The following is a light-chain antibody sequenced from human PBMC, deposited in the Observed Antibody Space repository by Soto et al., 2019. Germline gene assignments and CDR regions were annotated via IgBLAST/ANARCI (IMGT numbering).Light chain of an antibody. V-gene: IGKV3-15*01. CDR1: QSISNN. CDR3: RQYNNWPPVT. CDR2: GAS. J-gene: IGKJ5*01. Sequence: ETVMTQSPGTLSVSPGGRVTLSCRASQSISNNLAWYQQRSGQAPRLLIYGASTRAPGVPARFSGSGSGTDFTLTISSLQSEDFAVYYCRQYNNWPPVTFGQGTRLEIK.